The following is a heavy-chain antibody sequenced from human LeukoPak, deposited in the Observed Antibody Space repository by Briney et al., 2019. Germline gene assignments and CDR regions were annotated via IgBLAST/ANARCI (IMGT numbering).Heavy chain of an antibody. Sequence: GGSLRLSCAASGFTFSSYAMSWVRQAPGKGLEWVANINQGGSEKNYVDSVKGRFTISRDNAKNSLYLQMNSLRVEDTAVYYCARNAYDMWGQGTMVTVSS. J-gene: IGHJ3*02. CDR1: GFTFSSYA. CDR2: INQGGSEK. CDR3: ARNAYDM. V-gene: IGHV3-7*01.